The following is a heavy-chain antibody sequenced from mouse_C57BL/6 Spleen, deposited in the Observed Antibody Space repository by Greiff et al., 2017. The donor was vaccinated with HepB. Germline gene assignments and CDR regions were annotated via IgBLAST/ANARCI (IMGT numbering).Heavy chain of an antibody. CDR3: TRSRQLRAMDY. J-gene: IGHJ4*01. CDR1: GYTFTDYQ. Sequence: QVQLKESGAELVRPGASVTLSCKASGYTFTDYQMHWVKQTPVHGLEWIGAIDPETGGTAYNQKFKGKAILTADKSSSTAYMELRSLTSEDSAVYYCTRSRQLRAMDYWGQGTSVTVSS. V-gene: IGHV1-15*01. CDR2: IDPETGGT. D-gene: IGHD3-2*02.